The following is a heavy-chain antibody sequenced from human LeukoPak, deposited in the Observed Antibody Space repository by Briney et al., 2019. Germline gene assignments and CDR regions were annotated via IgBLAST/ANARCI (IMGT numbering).Heavy chain of an antibody. D-gene: IGHD5-18*01. CDR1: GIRFSDYA. Sequence: PGGSLRLSCTASGIRFSDYAMNWVRQAPGKGLEWVANINQDGSGKTYVDSVKGRFTISRDNAKNSLYLQMNSLRAEDTAVYYCARGGYHFGYWGQGTLVTVSS. V-gene: IGHV3-7*05. CDR2: INQDGSGK. CDR3: ARGGYHFGY. J-gene: IGHJ4*02.